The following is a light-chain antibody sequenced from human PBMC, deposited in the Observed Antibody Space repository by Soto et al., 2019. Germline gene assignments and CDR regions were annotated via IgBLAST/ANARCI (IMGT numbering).Light chain of an antibody. CDR2: GAS. V-gene: IGKV3-15*01. CDR1: QSVSSN. Sequence: VMTQGPATLWVSPWERATVSCRASQSVSSNLAWYQQKLGQDPRLLIYGASARATGIPARFSGSGSETEFTLPISSLQPEDFATHYCQQLNSYPLTFGGGTKV. J-gene: IGKJ4*01. CDR3: QQLNSYPLT.